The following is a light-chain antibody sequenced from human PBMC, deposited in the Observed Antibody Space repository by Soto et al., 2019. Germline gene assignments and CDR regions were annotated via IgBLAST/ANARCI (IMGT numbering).Light chain of an antibody. CDR3: EYYGTSIT. CDR1: QNISNNH. J-gene: IGKJ4*01. Sequence: EIVLTQSPGTLSFSPWERVTLSCRASQNISNNHLAWYQQKPGQAPRLLIHGTSNRATGIPDRFSGSGSGTDFNLTFSRLEPEDFAVYYCEYYGTSITFGGGTKVDIK. V-gene: IGKV3-20*01. CDR2: GTS.